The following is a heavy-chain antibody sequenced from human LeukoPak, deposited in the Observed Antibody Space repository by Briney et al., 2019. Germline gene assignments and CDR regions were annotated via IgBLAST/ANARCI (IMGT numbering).Heavy chain of an antibody. CDR1: GFTFSSYW. CDR2: INSDGSST. J-gene: IGHJ4*02. V-gene: IGHV3-74*01. Sequence: GGSLRLSCAASGFTFSSYWMHWVRQAPGKGLVWVSRINSDGSSTSYADSVKGRFTISRDNAKNTLYLQMNSLRAEDTAVYYCARGGLYYYGSSAVDYWGQGTLVTVSS. CDR3: ARGGLYYYGSSAVDY. D-gene: IGHD3-22*01.